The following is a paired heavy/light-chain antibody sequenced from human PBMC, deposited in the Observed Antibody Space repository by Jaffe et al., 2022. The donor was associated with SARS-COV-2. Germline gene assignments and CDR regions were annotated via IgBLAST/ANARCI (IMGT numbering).Heavy chain of an antibody. CDR3: ARGYYYDSNGRQTVYFDL. CDR2: ISSGTTYI. CDR1: GFTFSSYT. Sequence: EVQLVESGGGLVKPGGSLRLSCAASGFTFSSYTMNWVRQAPGKGLEWVSSISSGTTYIYYADSVKGRFTISRDNAKNSLYLQINSLRAEDTAVYHCARGYYYDSNGRQTVYFDLWGRGTLVTVSS. J-gene: IGHJ2*01. D-gene: IGHD3-22*01. V-gene: IGHV3-21*01.
Light chain of an antibody. CDR2: GAS. J-gene: IGKJ2*01. Sequence: EIVLTQSPGTLSLSPGERATLSCRASQTVISSFLAWYQQKPGQAPRLLIYGASTRATGIPDRFSGSGSGTDFTLTISRLEPEDFAVYYCQQCGSSPRYTFGQGTKLEIK. V-gene: IGKV3-20*01. CDR1: QTVISSF. CDR3: QQCGSSPRYT.